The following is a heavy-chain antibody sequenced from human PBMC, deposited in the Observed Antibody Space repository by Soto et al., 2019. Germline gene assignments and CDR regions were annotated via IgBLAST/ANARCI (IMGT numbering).Heavy chain of an antibody. D-gene: IGHD2-21*02. CDR1: GGTFSSYA. CDR2: IIPIFGTA. CDR3: AGAYCGGDCYPTYYYGMDV. J-gene: IGHJ6*02. Sequence: QVQLVQSGAEVKKPGSSVKVSCKASGGTFSSYAISWVRQAPGQGLEWMGGIIPIFGTANYAQKFQGRVTITADESTSIAYMELSSLRSEDTAVYYCAGAYCGGDCYPTYYYGMDVWGQGTTVTVSS. V-gene: IGHV1-69*01.